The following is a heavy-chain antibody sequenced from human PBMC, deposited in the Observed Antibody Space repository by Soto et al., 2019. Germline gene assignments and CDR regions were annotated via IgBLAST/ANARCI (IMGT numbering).Heavy chain of an antibody. V-gene: IGHV4-59*01. J-gene: IGHJ6*02. CDR2: IYYSGST. Sequence: SETLSLTCTVSGGSISSYYWSWIRQPPGKGLEWIGYIYYSGSTNYNPSLKSRVTISVDTSKNQFSLKLSSVTAADTAVYYCARAEAGDYYYGMDVWGQGTTVTASS. CDR3: ARAEAGDYYYGMDV. D-gene: IGHD3-10*01. CDR1: GGSISSYY.